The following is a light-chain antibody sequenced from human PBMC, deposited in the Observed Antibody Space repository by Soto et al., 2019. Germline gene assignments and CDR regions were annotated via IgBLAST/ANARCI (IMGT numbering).Light chain of an antibody. V-gene: IGLV2-14*01. CDR1: NSDICGYKY. CDR2: EVS. Sequence: QSLLGQPASVSGSPGQSYTISCTGTNSDICGYKYVSWYQQHPGKAPKLIIFEVSNRPSGVSDRFSGYNSGNTASLTISGLQAEDEADYYCTSYSRYSVLVFGGGTKVTVL. J-gene: IGLJ3*02. CDR3: TSYSRYSVLV.